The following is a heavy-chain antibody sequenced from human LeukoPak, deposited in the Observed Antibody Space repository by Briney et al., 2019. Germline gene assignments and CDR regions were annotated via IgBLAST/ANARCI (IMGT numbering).Heavy chain of an antibody. J-gene: IGHJ4*02. CDR3: AKLPRGYCSSTSCSYFDY. Sequence: GASLRLSCAASGFTFSSYAMSWVRQAPGKGLEWVSAISGSGGSTYYADSVKGRFTISRDNPKNTLYLQMNSLRAEDTAVYYCAKLPRGYCSSTSCSYFDYWGQGTLVTVSS. V-gene: IGHV3-23*01. D-gene: IGHD2-2*01. CDR1: GFTFSSYA. CDR2: ISGSGGST.